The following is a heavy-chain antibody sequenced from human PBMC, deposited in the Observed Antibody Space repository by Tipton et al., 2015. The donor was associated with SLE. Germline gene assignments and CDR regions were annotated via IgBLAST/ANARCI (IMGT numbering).Heavy chain of an antibody. Sequence: TLSLTCAVYGGSFSGYYWSWIRQPPGKGLEWIGEINHSGSTNYNPSLKSRVTISVDTSKNQFSLKLSSVTAADTAVYYCARNLFTGYDAFDIWGQGTMVTVSS. CDR1: GGSFSGYY. CDR3: ARNLFTGYDAFDI. D-gene: IGHD1-14*01. CDR2: INHSGST. V-gene: IGHV4-34*01. J-gene: IGHJ3*02.